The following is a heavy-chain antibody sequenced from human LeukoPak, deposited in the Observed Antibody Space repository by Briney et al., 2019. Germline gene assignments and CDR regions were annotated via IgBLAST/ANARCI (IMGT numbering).Heavy chain of an antibody. CDR2: ISGSGGST. V-gene: IGHV3-23*01. Sequence: GGALRLSCAASGFTFSSYGMSWVRQAPGKGLEWVSAISGSGGSTYYADSMKGRFTISRDNSKNTLFLQMNSLRAEDTAVYYCARGQLYFDYWGQGTLVSVSS. CDR3: ARGQLYFDY. J-gene: IGHJ4*02. CDR1: GFTFSSYG. D-gene: IGHD1-1*01.